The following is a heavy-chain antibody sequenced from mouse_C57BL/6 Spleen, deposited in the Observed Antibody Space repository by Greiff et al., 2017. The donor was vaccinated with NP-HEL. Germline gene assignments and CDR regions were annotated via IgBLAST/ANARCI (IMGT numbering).Heavy chain of an antibody. D-gene: IGHD1-1*01. CDR2: ISYDGSN. J-gene: IGHJ4*01. CDR3: ARPLFTTVVAHYAMDY. CDR1: GYSITSGYY. Sequence: EVHLVESGPGLVKPSQSLSLTCSVTGYSITSGYYWNWIRQFPGNKLEWMGYISYDGSNNYNPSLKNRISITRDTSKNQFFLKLNSVTTEDTATYYCARPLFTTVVAHYAMDYWGQGTSVTVSS. V-gene: IGHV3-6*01.